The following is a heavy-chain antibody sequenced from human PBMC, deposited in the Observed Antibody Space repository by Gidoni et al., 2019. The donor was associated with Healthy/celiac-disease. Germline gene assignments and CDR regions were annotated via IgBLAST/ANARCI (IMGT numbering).Heavy chain of an antibody. CDR3: ARVGSPRWVNCWFDP. V-gene: IGHV4-39*01. D-gene: IGHD1-26*01. CDR2: IYYSGST. Sequence: QLQLQESGPGLVKPSETLSLTCTVSGGSISSRSYYWGWIRQPPGKGLEWIGSIYYSGSTYYNPSLKSRVTISVDTSKNQFSLKLSSVTAADTAVYYCARVGSPRWVNCWFDPWGQGTLVTVSS. J-gene: IGHJ5*02. CDR1: GGSISSRSYY.